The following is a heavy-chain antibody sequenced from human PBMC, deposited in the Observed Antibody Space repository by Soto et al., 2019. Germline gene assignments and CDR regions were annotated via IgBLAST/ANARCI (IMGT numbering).Heavy chain of an antibody. V-gene: IGHV3-66*01. J-gene: IGHJ4*02. CDR3: AFQGGYVGPFYY. D-gene: IGHD3-9*01. CDR2: IYGGIST. CDR1: GFTVSSNY. Sequence: HPGGSLRLSCAASGFTVSSNYMSWVRQAPGKGLEWVSVIYGGISTYYADSVKGRFTISRDNSKNTLYLQMNSLRAEDTAVYYCAFQGGYVGPFYYWGQGTLVTVSS.